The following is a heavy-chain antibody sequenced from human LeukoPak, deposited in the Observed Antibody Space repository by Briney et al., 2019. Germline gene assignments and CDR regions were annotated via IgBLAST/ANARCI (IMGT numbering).Heavy chain of an antibody. CDR2: INPNSGGT. J-gene: IGHJ4*02. CDR3: ARFIMITFGGVIASGGFDY. D-gene: IGHD3-16*02. Sequence: ASVKVSCKASGYTFTGYYMHWVRQAPGQGLEWMGWINPNSGGTNYAQKFQGGVTMTRDTSISTAYMELSRLRSDDTAVYYCARFIMITFGGVIASGGFDYWGQGTLVTVSS. CDR1: GYTFTGYY. V-gene: IGHV1-2*02.